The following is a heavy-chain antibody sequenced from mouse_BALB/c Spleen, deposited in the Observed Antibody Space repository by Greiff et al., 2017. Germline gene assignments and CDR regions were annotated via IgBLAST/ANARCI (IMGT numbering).Heavy chain of an antibody. J-gene: IGHJ4*01. D-gene: IGHD3-3*01. CDR1: GYTFTSYY. CDR2: INPSNGGT. Sequence: QVQLQQSGAELVKPGASVKLSCKASGYTFTSYYMYWVKQRPGQGLEWIGEINPSNGGTNFNEKFKSKATLTVDKSSSTAYMQLSSLTSEDSAVYYCTKGRGDAMDYWGQGTSVTVSS. V-gene: IGHV1S81*02. CDR3: TKGRGDAMDY.